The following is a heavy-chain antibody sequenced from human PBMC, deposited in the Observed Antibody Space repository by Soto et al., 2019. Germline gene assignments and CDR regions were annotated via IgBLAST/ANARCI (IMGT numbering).Heavy chain of an antibody. D-gene: IGHD3-16*02. V-gene: IGHV3-48*01. CDR3: ARDIKVYDYIWGSYRDPPYDAFDI. Sequence: VGSLRLSCAASGFTFSSYSMNWVRQAPGKGLEWVSYISSSSSTIYYADSVKGRFTISRDNAKNSLYLQMNSLRAEDTAVYYCARDIKVYDYIWGSYRDPPYDAFDIWGQGTMVTVSS. CDR1: GFTFSSYS. J-gene: IGHJ3*02. CDR2: ISSSSSTI.